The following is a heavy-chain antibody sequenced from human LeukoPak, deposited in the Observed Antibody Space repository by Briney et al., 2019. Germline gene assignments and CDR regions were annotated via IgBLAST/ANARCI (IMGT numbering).Heavy chain of an antibody. Sequence: ASVKVSCKVSGYTLTELSMHWVRQAPGKGLEWMGGFNPEDGGTIYAQKFQGRVTMTEDTSTDTAYMELGSLRSEDTAVYYCATDPRTDRCSSTSCYGGYWGQGTLVTVSS. V-gene: IGHV1-24*01. CDR2: FNPEDGGT. CDR1: GYTLTELS. J-gene: IGHJ4*02. CDR3: ATDPRTDRCSSTSCYGGY. D-gene: IGHD2-2*01.